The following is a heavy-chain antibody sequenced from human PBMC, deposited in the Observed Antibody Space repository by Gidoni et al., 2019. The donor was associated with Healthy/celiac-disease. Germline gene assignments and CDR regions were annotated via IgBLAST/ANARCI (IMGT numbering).Heavy chain of an antibody. D-gene: IGHD1-26*01. J-gene: IGHJ2*01. V-gene: IGHV4-39*01. CDR2: IYYSGST. Sequence: QLQLQESGPGLVKLSETLSLTCTVSGGPISSSSYYWGWIRQPPGKGLEWIGSIYYSGSTYYNPSLKSRVTISVDTSKNQFSLKLISVTAADTAVYYCARPGATIRLWYFDLWGRGTLVTVSS. CDR3: ARPGATIRLWYFDL. CDR1: GGPISSSSYY.